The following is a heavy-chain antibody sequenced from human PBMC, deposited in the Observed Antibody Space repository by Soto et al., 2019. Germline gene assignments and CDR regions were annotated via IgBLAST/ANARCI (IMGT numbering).Heavy chain of an antibody. CDR3: ARGLAAAGH. Sequence: PSETLSLTCAVYGGSFSGYYWSWIRQPPGKGLEWIGEINHSGSTNYNPSLKSRVTISVDTSKNQFSLKLSSVTAADTAVYYCARGLAAAGHWGQGTLVTSPQ. D-gene: IGHD6-13*01. V-gene: IGHV4-34*01. J-gene: IGHJ4*02. CDR2: INHSGST. CDR1: GGSFSGYY.